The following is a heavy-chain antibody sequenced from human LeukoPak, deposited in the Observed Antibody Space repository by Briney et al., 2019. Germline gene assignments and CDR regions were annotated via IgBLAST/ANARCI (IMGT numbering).Heavy chain of an antibody. Sequence: ASVKVSCKPSGYTFTGYYMHWVRQAPGQGLEWMGWINPNSGGTNYAQKFQGRVTMTRDTSISTAYMELSRLRSHDTAVYYCARGSQGITIFGVLPGTPSSYGMDVWGQGTTVTVSS. D-gene: IGHD3-3*01. CDR1: GYTFTGYY. J-gene: IGHJ6*02. V-gene: IGHV1-2*02. CDR3: ARGSQGITIFGVLPGTPSSYGMDV. CDR2: INPNSGGT.